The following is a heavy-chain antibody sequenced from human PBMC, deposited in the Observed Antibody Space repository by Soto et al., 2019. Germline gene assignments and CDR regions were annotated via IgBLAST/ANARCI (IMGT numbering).Heavy chain of an antibody. J-gene: IGHJ1*01. CDR1: VGSGIGGIHY. D-gene: IGHD2-15*01. CDR2: IYSSGST. V-gene: IGHV4-61*01. Sequence: PSETLSLTCTFSVGSGIGGIHYLSFIREPPWNGMEWIGYIYSSGSTNYNPSLKSRVTISVDTSKNQFSLELSSVTAADTAVYYCARGYCSGGSCYIGSLPYWGKGIPVTXYS. CDR3: ARGYCSGGSCYIGSLPY.